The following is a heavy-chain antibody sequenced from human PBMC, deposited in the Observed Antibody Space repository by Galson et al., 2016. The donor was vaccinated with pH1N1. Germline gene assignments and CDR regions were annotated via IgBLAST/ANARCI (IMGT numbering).Heavy chain of an antibody. J-gene: IGHJ4*02. CDR2: IYGGSARI. Sequence: SLRLSCAGSGYRFEEYAMHWVRQSPEKGLEWVAGIYGGSARIDYADSVKGRFTISRDDAEKSLFLQMNNLRSEDTALYYCAKDKACDLDSWGQGTLVTVSS. CDR1: GYRFEEYA. V-gene: IGHV3-9*01. CDR3: AKDKACDLDS.